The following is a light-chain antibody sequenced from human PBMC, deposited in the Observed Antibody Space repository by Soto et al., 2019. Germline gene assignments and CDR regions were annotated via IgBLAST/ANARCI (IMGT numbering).Light chain of an antibody. CDR3: NSYTTSSTPGYV. J-gene: IGLJ1*01. CDR2: DVS. Sequence: QSVLTQPASVSGSPELSITISCPGNSSDVGGYNYVSWYQQHPGKAPKLIIYDVSNRPSGVSNRFSGPKSGNTASLTISGLQAEDEADYYCNSYTTSSTPGYVFGTGTKVTVL. V-gene: IGLV2-14*01. CDR1: SSDVGGYNY.